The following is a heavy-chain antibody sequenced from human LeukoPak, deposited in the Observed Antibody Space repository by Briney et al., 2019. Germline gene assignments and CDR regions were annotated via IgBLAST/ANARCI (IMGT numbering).Heavy chain of an antibody. CDR2: IRSKANSYAT. CDR3: TRPPAGY. V-gene: IGHV3-73*01. CDR1: GFTFSGFA. Sequence: GGSLKLSCAASGFTFSGFAMHWVPQASGKGLEWVGRIRSKANSYATAYAASVKGRFTISRDDSKNTAYLQMNSLKTEDTAVYYCTRPPAGYWGPGTLVTVSS. J-gene: IGHJ4*02. D-gene: IGHD3-10*01.